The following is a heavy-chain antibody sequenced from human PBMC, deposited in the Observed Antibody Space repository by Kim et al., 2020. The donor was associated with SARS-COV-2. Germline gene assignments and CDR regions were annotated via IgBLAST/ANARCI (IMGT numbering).Heavy chain of an antibody. CDR2: INHSGST. Sequence: SETLSLTCAVYGGSFSGYYWSWIRQPPGKGLEWIGEINHSGSTNYNPSLKSRVTISVDTSKNQFSLKLSSVTAADTAVYYCARDLRWYSYYFDYWGQGTLVTVS. CDR1: GGSFSGYY. D-gene: IGHD4-17*01. CDR3: ARDLRWYSYYFDY. V-gene: IGHV4-34*01. J-gene: IGHJ4*02.